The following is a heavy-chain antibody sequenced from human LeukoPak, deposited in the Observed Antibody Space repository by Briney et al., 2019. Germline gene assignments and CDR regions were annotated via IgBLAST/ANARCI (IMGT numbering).Heavy chain of an antibody. CDR3: ARAHSRYCTNGVCYTAFYYYYYYMDV. Sequence: GGSLRLSCAASGFTFSSYAMHWVRQAPGKGLEWVAVISYDGSNKYYADSVKGRFTISRDNSKNTLYLQMNSLRAEDTAVYYCARAHSRYCTNGVCYTAFYYYYYYMDVWGKGTTVTVSS. D-gene: IGHD2-8*01. CDR2: ISYDGSNK. V-gene: IGHV3-30*04. J-gene: IGHJ6*03. CDR1: GFTFSSYA.